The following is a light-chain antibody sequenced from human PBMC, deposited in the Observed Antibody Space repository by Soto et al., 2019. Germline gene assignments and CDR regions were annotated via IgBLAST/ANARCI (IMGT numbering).Light chain of an antibody. V-gene: IGKV3D-20*02. CDR3: QQRSNLPIT. CDR2: ATS. J-gene: IGKJ5*01. Sequence: IVLPLSPVILSLSPWERAAPXCGSSQSVSSIYLALYQQKPGQAPSLLIYATSSRATGIPDRFSGSGSGTDFSLTISRLEPEDFAVYYCQQRSNLPITFGQGTRLEI. CDR1: QSVSSIY.